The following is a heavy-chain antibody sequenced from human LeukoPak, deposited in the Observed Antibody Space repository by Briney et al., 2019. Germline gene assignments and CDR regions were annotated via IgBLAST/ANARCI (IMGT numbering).Heavy chain of an antibody. CDR3: ARGVTIFGVVIITGEYFDY. CDR1: GYTFTSYG. Sequence: ASVKVSCKASGYTFTSYGVSWVRQAPGHGLEWMGWISGHNGDTNYAQKLQDRVSMTTDTSTSTAYMELRSLTSDDTAVYYCARGVTIFGVVIITGEYFDYWGQGTLVTVSS. J-gene: IGHJ4*02. V-gene: IGHV1-18*01. D-gene: IGHD3-3*01. CDR2: ISGHNGDT.